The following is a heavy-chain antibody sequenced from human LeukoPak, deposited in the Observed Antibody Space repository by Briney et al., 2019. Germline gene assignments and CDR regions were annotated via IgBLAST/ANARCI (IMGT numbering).Heavy chain of an antibody. CDR3: ARGRSTTPYYYYYYYMDV. Sequence: SETLSLTCTVSGGSISSSSYYWAWIRQPPGKGPEWIGSIYYSGSTYYNPSLKSRVTISGDTSKNQFSLKLSSVTAADTAVYYCARGRSTTPYYYYYYYMDVWGKGTTVTVSS. CDR1: GGSISSSSYY. CDR2: IYYSGST. D-gene: IGHD1-1*01. J-gene: IGHJ6*03. V-gene: IGHV4-39*01.